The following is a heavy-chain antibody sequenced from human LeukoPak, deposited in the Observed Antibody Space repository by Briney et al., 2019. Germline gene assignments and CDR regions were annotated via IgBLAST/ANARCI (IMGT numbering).Heavy chain of an antibody. CDR3: ARSGLMIRGVIDY. D-gene: IGHD3-10*01. J-gene: IGHJ4*02. CDR2: ISYDGSNK. CDR1: GFTFSSYA. Sequence: GGSLRLSCAASGFTFSSYAMHWVRQAPAKGLEWVAVISYDGSNKYYADSVKGRFTISRDNSKNTLYLQMNSLRAEDTAVYYCARSGLMIRGVIDYWGQGTLVTVSS. V-gene: IGHV3-30*04.